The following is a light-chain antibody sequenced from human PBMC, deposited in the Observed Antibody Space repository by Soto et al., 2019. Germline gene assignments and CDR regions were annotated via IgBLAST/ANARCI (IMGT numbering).Light chain of an antibody. CDR3: QQRSKWPPEVT. CDR2: DAS. V-gene: IGKV3-11*01. CDR1: QSVSSY. J-gene: IGKJ5*01. Sequence: EIVLTQSPATLSLSPGERDTLSCRASQSVSSYLAWYQQKPGQAPRLLIYDASNRATGISARFSGSGSGTDFTLTISSLEPEDVAVYYCQQRSKWPPEVTFGQGTRLEIK.